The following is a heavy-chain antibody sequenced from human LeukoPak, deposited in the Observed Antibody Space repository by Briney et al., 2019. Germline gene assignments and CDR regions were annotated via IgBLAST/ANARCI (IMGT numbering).Heavy chain of an antibody. V-gene: IGHV1-2*02. J-gene: IGHJ4*02. D-gene: IGHD2-2*01. CDR1: GYTFNGYY. Sequence: ASVTVSCQASGYTFNGYYMHWVRQAPGKGLAWMGWINPNSGGTNYAQKFQGRVTMTRDTSISTAYMELSRLRSDDTAVYYCASRGGVGAVPAANDYWGQGTLVTVSS. CDR3: ASRGGVGAVPAANDY. CDR2: INPNSGGT.